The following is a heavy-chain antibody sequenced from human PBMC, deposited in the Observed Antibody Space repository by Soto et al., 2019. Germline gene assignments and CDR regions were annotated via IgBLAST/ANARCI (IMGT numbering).Heavy chain of an antibody. J-gene: IGHJ3*01. V-gene: IGHV3-48*01. CDR2: INHNGGDI. CDR3: ARDAVAATGGFCPLDV. CDR1: GFTISTYS. Sequence: EEQLVESGGGLVQPGGSLRLSCAASGFTISTYSMNWVRQAPGEGLEWLTFINHNGGDISYADSVKGRFTIFRDTAKNSVYLQVDSLRPEDTAVYYCARDAVAATGGFCPLDVWGQGTMVTVSS. D-gene: IGHD6-19*01.